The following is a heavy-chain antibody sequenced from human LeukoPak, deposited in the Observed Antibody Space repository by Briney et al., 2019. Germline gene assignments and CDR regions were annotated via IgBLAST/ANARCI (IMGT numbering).Heavy chain of an antibody. CDR1: GGSISSGSYY. CDR3: ARQPMIGTRDLGYYYYGMDV. V-gene: IGHV4-39*01. J-gene: IGHJ6*02. CDR2: IYYSGRT. D-gene: IGHD3-22*01. Sequence: SETLSLTCTVSGGSISSGSYYWGWIRQPPGKGLEWIVSIYYSGRTYYNPSLESRVTISVDTSENQFSLKLSSVTAADTAVYYCARQPMIGTRDLGYYYYGMDVWGQGTTVTVSS.